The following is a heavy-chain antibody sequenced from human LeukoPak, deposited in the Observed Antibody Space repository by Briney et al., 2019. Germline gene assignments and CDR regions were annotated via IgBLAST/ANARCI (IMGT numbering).Heavy chain of an antibody. CDR1: GGSFSGYY. Sequence: TSETLSLTCAVYGGSFSGYYWSWIRQPPGKGLEWIGEINHSGSTNYNPSLKSRVTISVDTSKNQFSLKLSSVTAADSAVYYCARNDYLWGSYRLSWFDPWGQGTLVTVSS. CDR3: ARNDYLWGSYRLSWFDP. D-gene: IGHD3-16*02. J-gene: IGHJ5*02. V-gene: IGHV4-34*01. CDR2: INHSGST.